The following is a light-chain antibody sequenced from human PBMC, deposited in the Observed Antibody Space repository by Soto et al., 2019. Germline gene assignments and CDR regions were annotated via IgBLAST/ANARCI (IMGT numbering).Light chain of an antibody. J-gene: IGKJ5*01. CDR3: QQYNDWPRT. CDR2: GSS. Sequence: EIVLTHSPATLSFSPVESVTLSCRASQLFSSNLAWYQRRPGQAPRLLIYGSSTRATGVPARFSGSASGTEFTLTISSLQSEDFGVYYCQQYNDWPRTFGQGTRLEI. CDR1: QLFSSN. V-gene: IGKV3-15*01.